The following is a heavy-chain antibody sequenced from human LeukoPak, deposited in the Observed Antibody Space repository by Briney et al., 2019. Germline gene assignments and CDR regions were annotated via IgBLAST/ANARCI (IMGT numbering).Heavy chain of an antibody. J-gene: IGHJ4*02. CDR3: AKGKGAGVTAYYFDD. D-gene: IGHD6-13*01. CDR2: SRGGGGST. CDR1: GFTFSSDA. V-gene: IGHV3-23*01. Sequence: AGGSLRLSCAASGFTFSSDAMSSVRQAPGKGREWVSVSRGGGGSTYYAECVKGRLTISRDHSKKTLYVQMNTLRDEDTAVYYCAKGKGAGVTAYYFDDWGQGTLVTVSS.